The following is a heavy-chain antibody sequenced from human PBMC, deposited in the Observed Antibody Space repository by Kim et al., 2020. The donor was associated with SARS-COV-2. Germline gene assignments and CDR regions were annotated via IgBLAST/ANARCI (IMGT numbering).Heavy chain of an antibody. CDR1: GFTFSSYS. CDR2: ISSSSSYI. Sequence: GGSLRLSCAASGFTFSSYSMNWVRQAPGKGLEWVSSISSSSSYIYYADSVKGRFTISRDNAKNSLYLQMNSLRAEDTAVYYCARSEYCSGCSCYYYYYGMDVWGQGTTVTVSS. CDR3: ARSEYCSGCSCYYYYYGMDV. D-gene: IGHD2-15*01. V-gene: IGHV3-21*01. J-gene: IGHJ6*02.